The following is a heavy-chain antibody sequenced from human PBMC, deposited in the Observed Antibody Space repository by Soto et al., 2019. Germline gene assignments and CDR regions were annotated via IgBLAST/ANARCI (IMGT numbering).Heavy chain of an antibody. CDR3: ATRGGLLRYFDWSSGSDAFDI. CDR2: IWYDGSNK. V-gene: IGHV3-33*03. D-gene: IGHD3-9*01. Sequence: GGSLRLSCAASGFSFSYSAMHWVRQGPGERLEWVAIIWYDGSNKYYADSVKGRFIISRDNSDNTLYLQMNSLRAEDTAVYYCATRGGLLRYFDWSSGSDAFDIWGQGTMVTVSS. J-gene: IGHJ3*02. CDR1: GFSFSYSA.